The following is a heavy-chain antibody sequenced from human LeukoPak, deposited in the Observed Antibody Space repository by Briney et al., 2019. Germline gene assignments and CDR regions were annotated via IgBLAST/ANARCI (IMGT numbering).Heavy chain of an antibody. Sequence: SETLSLTCAVYGGSFSGYYWSWIRQPPGKGLEWIGEINHSGSTNYNPSLKSRVTISVDTSKNQFSLKLSSVTAADTAVYYCARGGRRTLFRYCSGGSCYWDYWGQGTLVTVSS. CDR1: GGSFSGYY. CDR3: ARGGRRTLFRYCSGGSCYWDY. V-gene: IGHV4-34*01. J-gene: IGHJ4*02. D-gene: IGHD2-15*01. CDR2: INHSGST.